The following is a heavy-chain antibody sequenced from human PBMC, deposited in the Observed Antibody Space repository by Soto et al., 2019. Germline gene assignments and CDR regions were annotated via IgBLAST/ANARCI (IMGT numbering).Heavy chain of an antibody. V-gene: IGHV3-21*01. J-gene: IGHJ4*02. CDR3: ARPTSGYSYGLFDY. Sequence: PGGSLRLSCAASGFTFSSYSMNCLRQTPGKGLEWVSSISSSSSYIYYADSVKGRFTISRDNAKNSLYLQMNSLRAEDTAVYYCARPTSGYSYGLFDYWGQGTLVTVSS. CDR1: GFTFSSYS. CDR2: ISSSSSYI. D-gene: IGHD5-18*01.